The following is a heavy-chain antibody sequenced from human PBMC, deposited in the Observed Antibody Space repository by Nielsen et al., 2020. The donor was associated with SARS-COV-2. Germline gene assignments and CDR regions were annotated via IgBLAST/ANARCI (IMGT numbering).Heavy chain of an antibody. D-gene: IGHD5-18*01. V-gene: IGHV3-9*01. J-gene: IGHJ6*02. CDR2: ISWNSGSI. Sequence: SLKISCAASGFTFDDYAMHWVRQAPGKGLEWVSGISWNSGSIGYADSVKGRFTISRDNSKNTLYLQMNSLRAEDTAVYYCAKDQYSYGYGGEYYYYGMDVWGQGTTVTVSS. CDR1: GFTFDDYA. CDR3: AKDQYSYGYGGEYYYYGMDV.